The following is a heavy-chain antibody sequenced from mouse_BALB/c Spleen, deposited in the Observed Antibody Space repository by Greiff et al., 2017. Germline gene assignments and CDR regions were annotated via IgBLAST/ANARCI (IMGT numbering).Heavy chain of an antibody. CDR2: IYPGDGDT. V-gene: IGHV1-87*01. D-gene: IGHD1-1*02. CDR3: ARVAVYYYAMDY. CDR1: GYTFTSYW. Sequence: VQLQQSGAELARPGASVKLSCKASGYTFTSYWMQWVKQRPGQGLEWIGAIYPGDGDTRYTQKFKGKATLTADKSSSTAYMQLSSLASEDSAVYYCARVAVYYYAMDYWGQGTSVTVSS. J-gene: IGHJ4*01.